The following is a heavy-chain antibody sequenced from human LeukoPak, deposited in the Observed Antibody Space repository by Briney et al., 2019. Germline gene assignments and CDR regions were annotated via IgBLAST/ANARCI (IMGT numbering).Heavy chain of an antibody. Sequence: SETLSLTCTVSGGSISSYYWSWIRQPPGKGLEWIGYIYYSGSTNYNPSLKRRVTISVDTYKKQLYLKLSSVTAADTAVYYCARVTYYYDSSGFDYWGQGTLVTVSS. CDR3: ARVTYYYDSSGFDY. J-gene: IGHJ4*02. V-gene: IGHV4-59*01. D-gene: IGHD3-22*01. CDR2: IYYSGST. CDR1: GGSISSYY.